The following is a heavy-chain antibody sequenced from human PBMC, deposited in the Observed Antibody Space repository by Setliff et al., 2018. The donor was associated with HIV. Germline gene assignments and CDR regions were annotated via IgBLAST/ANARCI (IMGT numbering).Heavy chain of an antibody. J-gene: IGHJ4*02. D-gene: IGHD2-15*01. CDR2: IYHTGRT. CDR3: ARSVFYGVAATHFDF. CDR1: GDSISSGDHY. V-gene: IGHV4-31*03. Sequence: SETLSLTCTVSGDSISSGDHYWSWIRQHPGKGLEWIGYIYHTGRTYFNESLKRRVTISVDTSKNQFSLKLNPVTAADTAVYYCARSVFYGVAATHFDFWGQGTLVTVSS.